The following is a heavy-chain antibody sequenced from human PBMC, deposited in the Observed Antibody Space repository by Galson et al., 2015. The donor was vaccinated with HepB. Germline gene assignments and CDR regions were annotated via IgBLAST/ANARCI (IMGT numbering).Heavy chain of an antibody. Sequence: SETLSLTCTVSGGSISSYYWSWIRQPPGKGLEWIGYIYYSGSTNYNPSLKSRVTISVDTSKNQFSLKLSSVTAADTAVYYCATTPIAAAGTPFDYWGQGTLVTVSS. CDR3: ATTPIAAAGTPFDY. J-gene: IGHJ4*02. CDR1: GGSISSYY. D-gene: IGHD6-13*01. V-gene: IGHV4-59*01. CDR2: IYYSGST.